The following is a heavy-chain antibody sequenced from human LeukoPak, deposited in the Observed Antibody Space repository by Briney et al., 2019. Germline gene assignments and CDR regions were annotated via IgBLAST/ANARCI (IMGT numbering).Heavy chain of an antibody. CDR2: ISGGGGIT. D-gene: IGHD4-11*01. CDR3: AKYITVTTNSYYYYMDV. CDR1: GFTFSSYT. Sequence: GGSLRLSCAASGFTFSSYTIHWVRQAPGKGLEWVSAISGGGGITYYADSVQGRFTISRDNSKNTLYLQMNSLRAEDTAVYYCAKYITVTTNSYYYYMDVWGKGTTVTVSS. J-gene: IGHJ6*03. V-gene: IGHV3-23*01.